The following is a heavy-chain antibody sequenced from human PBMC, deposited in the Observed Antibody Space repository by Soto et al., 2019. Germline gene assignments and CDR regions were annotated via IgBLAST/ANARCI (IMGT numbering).Heavy chain of an antibody. J-gene: IGHJ4*02. CDR1: GFTFSSYG. CDR3: AKVPRDNEGY. V-gene: IGHV3-30*18. D-gene: IGHD2-21*02. Sequence: LSLTCAASGFTFSSYGMHWVRQAPGKGLEWVAVISYDGSNKYYADSVKGRFTISRDNSKNTLYLQMNSLRAEDTAVYYCAKVPRDNEGYWGQGTLVTVSS. CDR2: ISYDGSNK.